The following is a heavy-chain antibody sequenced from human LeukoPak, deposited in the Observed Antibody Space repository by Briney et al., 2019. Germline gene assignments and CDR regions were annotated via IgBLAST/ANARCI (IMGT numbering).Heavy chain of an antibody. CDR3: ARGFSTVTHADY. CDR1: GFTFSSYS. Sequence: GGSLRLSCAASGFTFSSYSMNWVRQAPGKGPEWVSSISSSSSYIYYADSVKGRFTISRDNAKNSLYLQMNSLRAEDTAVYYCARGFSTVTHADYWGQGTLVTVSS. D-gene: IGHD4-17*01. J-gene: IGHJ4*02. V-gene: IGHV3-21*01. CDR2: ISSSSSYI.